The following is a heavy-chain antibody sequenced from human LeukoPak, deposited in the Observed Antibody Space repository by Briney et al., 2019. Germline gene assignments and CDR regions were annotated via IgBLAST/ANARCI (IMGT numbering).Heavy chain of an antibody. Sequence: ASVTVSCTASGYTFTSYGISWVRQSPGQGLEWMGWISAYNGNTNYAQKLQGRVTMTTDTSTSTAYMELRSLRSDDTAVYYCARDVWEIYSMIVVAPDDAFDIWGQGTMVTVSS. J-gene: IGHJ3*02. V-gene: IGHV1-18*01. CDR2: ISAYNGNT. D-gene: IGHD3-22*01. CDR1: GYTFTSYG. CDR3: ARDVWEIYSMIVVAPDDAFDI.